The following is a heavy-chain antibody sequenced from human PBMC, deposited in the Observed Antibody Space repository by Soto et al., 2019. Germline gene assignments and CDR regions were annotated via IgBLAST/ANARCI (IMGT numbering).Heavy chain of an antibody. CDR2: ISYDGSNK. Sequence: QPGGSLRLSCAASGFTFSTYVMHWVRQAPGKGLEWVAIISYDGSNKYYADSVKGRFTISRDNSKNTLYVQMNSLRAEDTAVYYCARVLGAAGNDYYYYGMDVWGQGTTVTVYS. J-gene: IGHJ6*02. CDR1: GFTFSTYV. D-gene: IGHD6-13*01. V-gene: IGHV3-30-3*01. CDR3: ARVLGAAGNDYYYYGMDV.